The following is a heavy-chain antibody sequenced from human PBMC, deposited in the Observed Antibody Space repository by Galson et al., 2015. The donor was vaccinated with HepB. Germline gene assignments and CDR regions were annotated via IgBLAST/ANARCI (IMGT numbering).Heavy chain of an antibody. J-gene: IGHJ4*02. V-gene: IGHV2-70*11. CDR2: IDWDDDK. Sequence: PALVKPTQTLTLTCTFSGFSLSTSGMCVSWIRQPPGKALEWLARIDWDDDKYYSTSLKTRLTISKETSKNQVVLTMTNMDPVDTATYYCARSSIGAYAFPIPFDYWGQGTLVTVSS. CDR1: GFSLSTSGMC. D-gene: IGHD2/OR15-2a*01. CDR3: ARSSIGAYAFPIPFDY.